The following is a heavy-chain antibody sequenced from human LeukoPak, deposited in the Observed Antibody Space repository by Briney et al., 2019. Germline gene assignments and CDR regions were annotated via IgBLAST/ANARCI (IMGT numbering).Heavy chain of an antibody. CDR3: AKPAYYSGYDFGDY. CDR2: ISGTGYTT. D-gene: IGHD5-12*01. V-gene: IGHV3-23*01. Sequence: HPGGSLRLSCVTSGFTFSNYAMTWVRQAPGKGPEWVSAISGTGYTTFYADSVKGRFTMSRDNSKNTLYLQMNSLRAEDTAVYYCAKPAYYSGYDFGDYWGQGTLVTVSS. J-gene: IGHJ4*02. CDR1: GFTFSNYA.